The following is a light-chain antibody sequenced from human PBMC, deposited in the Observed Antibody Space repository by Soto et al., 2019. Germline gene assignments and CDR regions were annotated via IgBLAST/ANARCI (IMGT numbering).Light chain of an antibody. CDR2: GAS. CDR1: QSVGNN. J-gene: IGKJ4*01. V-gene: IGKV3-15*01. CDR3: QQYRNWPLT. Sequence: EIGMTQSPATLSVSPGERATLSCRASQSVGNNLAWYRQKSGQAPRLLIYGASTRATCIPARFSGSGSGTEFTLTIDSLQSDDVAVYLCQQYRNWPLTFGGGTKVEIK.